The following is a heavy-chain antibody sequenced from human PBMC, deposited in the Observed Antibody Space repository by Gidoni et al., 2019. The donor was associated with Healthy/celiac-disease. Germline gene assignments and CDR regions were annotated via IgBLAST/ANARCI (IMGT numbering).Heavy chain of an antibody. CDR3: ARWGKWDSSSSGSNGGLDI. D-gene: IGHD6-6*01. CDR2: ISYDGSNK. J-gene: IGHJ3*02. Sequence: QVQLVESGGGVVQPGRSLRLSCAASGFTFSSYAMHWVRQAPGKGLEWVAVISYDGSNKYYADSVKGRFTISRDNSKNTLYLQMNSLRAEDTAVYYCARWGKWDSSSSGSNGGLDIWGQGTMVTVSS. V-gene: IGHV3-30-3*01. CDR1: GFTFSSYA.